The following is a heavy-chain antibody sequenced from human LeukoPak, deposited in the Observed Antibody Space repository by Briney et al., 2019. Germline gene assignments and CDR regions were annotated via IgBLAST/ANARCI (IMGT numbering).Heavy chain of an antibody. CDR2: IKEDGSEK. CDR3: ARVSSSYGGPFDY. J-gene: IGHJ4*02. D-gene: IGHD6-6*01. V-gene: IGHV3-7*01. CDR1: GFTFSSYA. Sequence: QPGGSLRLSCAASGFTFSSYAMSWVRQAPGKGLEWVANIKEDGSEKYYVDSVKGRFTISRDNAKNSLHLQMNSLRAEDTAVYYCARVSSSYGGPFDYWGQGTLVTVSS.